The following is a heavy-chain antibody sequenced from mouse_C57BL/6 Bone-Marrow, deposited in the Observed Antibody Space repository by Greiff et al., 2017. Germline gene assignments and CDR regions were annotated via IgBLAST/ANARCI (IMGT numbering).Heavy chain of an antibody. V-gene: IGHV6-3*01. D-gene: IGHD1-1*01. Sequence: EVKVEESGGGLVQPGGSMKLSCVASGFTFSNYWMNWVRQSPEKGLEWVAQIRLKSDNYATHYAESVKGRFTISRDDSKSSVYLQMNNLRAEDTGIYYCTGRYYGSSFDYWGQGTTLTVSS. CDR2: IRLKSDNYAT. CDR1: GFTFSNYW. J-gene: IGHJ2*01. CDR3: TGRYYGSSFDY.